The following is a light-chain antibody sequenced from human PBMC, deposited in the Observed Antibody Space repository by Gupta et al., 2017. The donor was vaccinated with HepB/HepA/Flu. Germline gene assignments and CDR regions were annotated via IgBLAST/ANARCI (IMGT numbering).Light chain of an antibody. V-gene: IGLV1-44*01. Sequence: QSVLTQPPSASGTPGQRVTMSCSGSTSNIGTNTVNWYQQLPGKAPKLLIYNNDQRPAGVHNRFSGSKACTSASLAISELQAEDEAEYYCAAGDDRRRVIFGGGTKLTVL. J-gene: IGLJ2*01. CDR3: AAGDDRRRVI. CDR1: TSNIGTNT. CDR2: NND.